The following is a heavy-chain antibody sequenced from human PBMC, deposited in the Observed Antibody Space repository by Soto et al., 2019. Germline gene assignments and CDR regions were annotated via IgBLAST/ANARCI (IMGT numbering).Heavy chain of an antibody. CDR2: ISSSSSYI. V-gene: IGHV3-21*01. D-gene: IGHD3-22*01. CDR3: ARDSYYYDSSGYYLYYFDY. J-gene: IGHJ4*02. CDR1: GFTFCSYS. Sequence: GGCLRISCAASGFTFCSYSVNWFRQAPGKGLERVTSISSSSSYIYYADSVKGRFTISRDNAENSLYLQMNSLRAEDTAVYYCARDSYYYDSSGYYLYYFDYWGQGTLVTVSS.